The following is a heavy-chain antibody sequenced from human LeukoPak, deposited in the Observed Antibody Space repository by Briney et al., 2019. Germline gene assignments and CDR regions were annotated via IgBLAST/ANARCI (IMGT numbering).Heavy chain of an antibody. CDR2: TVAGYSET. D-gene: IGHD6-13*01. Sequence: GGSLRLSCVASGFTISGHAMSWVRQAPAKGLEWVSITVAGYSETHYADSVRGRFTISRDDSSNTLSLEMNSLRADDTGTYYCARDPDPVAGQTGFDYWGQGTLVTVSS. J-gene: IGHJ4*02. V-gene: IGHV3-23*01. CDR1: GFTISGHA. CDR3: ARDPDPVAGQTGFDY.